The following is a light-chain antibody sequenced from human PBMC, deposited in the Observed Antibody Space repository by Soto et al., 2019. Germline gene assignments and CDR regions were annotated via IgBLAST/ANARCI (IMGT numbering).Light chain of an antibody. CDR2: GAS. CDR1: QSVSSIY. Sequence: EIVLTQSPGTLSLSPGERATLSCRASQSVSSIYLAWYQQKPGQAPRLLIYGASNRATGIPDRFSGSGSGTDFTLTISRLEPEDFAVYYCQQYGSSPWTFGQGTKVESK. J-gene: IGKJ1*01. V-gene: IGKV3-20*01. CDR3: QQYGSSPWT.